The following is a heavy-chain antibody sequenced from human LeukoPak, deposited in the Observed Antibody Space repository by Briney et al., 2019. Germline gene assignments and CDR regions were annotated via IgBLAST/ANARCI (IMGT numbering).Heavy chain of an antibody. V-gene: IGHV3-74*03. CDR2: INSDGSST. CDR3: VRDNYGVDY. J-gene: IGHJ4*02. D-gene: IGHD3-10*01. Sequence: GGSLRLSCAASGFTFSRYWMQWVRQAPGQGLVWLSHINSDGSSTTYADSVRGRFTTSRDNAKNTLYLQMNSLRAADTAVYYCVRDNYGVDYWGQGTLVTVSS. CDR1: GFTFSRYW.